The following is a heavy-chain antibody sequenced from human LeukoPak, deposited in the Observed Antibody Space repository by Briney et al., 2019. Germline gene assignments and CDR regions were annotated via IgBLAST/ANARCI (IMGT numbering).Heavy chain of an antibody. Sequence: GASVKVSCKVSGHTVGDLSIHWVRQAPGQGLEWMGWINPNSGGTNYAQKFQGRVTMTRDTSISTAYMELSRLRSDDTAVYYCARDYGIVGATPYFDYWGQGTLVTVSS. CDR3: ARDYGIVGATPYFDY. D-gene: IGHD1-26*01. CDR2: INPNSGGT. V-gene: IGHV1-2*02. CDR1: GHTVGDLS. J-gene: IGHJ4*02.